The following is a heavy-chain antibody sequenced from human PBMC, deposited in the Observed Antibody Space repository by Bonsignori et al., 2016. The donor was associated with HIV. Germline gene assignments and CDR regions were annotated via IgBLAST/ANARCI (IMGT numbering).Heavy chain of an antibody. Sequence: GGSLRLSCAASGFTFSSYAMHWVRQAPGKGLEWVAVISYDGSNKYYADSVKGRFTISRDNSKNTLYLQMNSLRAEDTAVYYCARDMITFGGVPNWFDPWGQGTLVTVSS. CDR1: GFTFSSYA. CDR2: ISYDGSNK. D-gene: IGHD3-16*01. J-gene: IGHJ5*02. V-gene: IGHV3-30-3*01. CDR3: ARDMITFGGVPNWFDP.